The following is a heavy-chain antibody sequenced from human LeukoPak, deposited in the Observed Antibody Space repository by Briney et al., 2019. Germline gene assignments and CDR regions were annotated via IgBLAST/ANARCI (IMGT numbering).Heavy chain of an antibody. CDR2: IIPIFGTA. D-gene: IGHD5-12*01. Sequence: SVKVSCKASGGTFSSYAISWVRQAPGQGLEWMGGIIPIFGTANYAQKFQGRVTMTRNTSISTAYMELSSLRSEDTAVYYCARLSGYDGDHDYWGQGTLVTVSS. J-gene: IGHJ4*02. CDR1: GGTFSSYA. V-gene: IGHV1-69*05. CDR3: ARLSGYDGDHDY.